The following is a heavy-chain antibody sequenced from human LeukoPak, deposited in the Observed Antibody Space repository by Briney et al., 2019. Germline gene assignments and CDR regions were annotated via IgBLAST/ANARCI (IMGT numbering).Heavy chain of an antibody. CDR3: ARHHPPSPPYSGYEPFFDF. Sequence: SETLSLTCTVSGGSISSYYWSWIRQPPGKGLEWVGYIYYGGSTNHNPSLKSRVTISVDTSKKQCSLKLSSVTAADTAVYYCARHHPPSPPYSGYEPFFDFWGQGTLVTVSS. CDR1: GGSISSYY. CDR2: IYYGGST. V-gene: IGHV4-59*01. D-gene: IGHD5-12*01. J-gene: IGHJ4*02.